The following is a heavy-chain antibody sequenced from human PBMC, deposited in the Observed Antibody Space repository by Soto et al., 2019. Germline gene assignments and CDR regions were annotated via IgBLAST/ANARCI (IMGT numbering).Heavy chain of an antibody. D-gene: IGHD3-22*01. CDR1: GFTFSSFS. Sequence: EVQLVESGGGLVKPGGSLRLSCAASGFTFSSFSMIWVRQAPGKGLEWVSSITSSSSYIFYADSVKGRFTISRDNAENSLYLQMDSLRAEDTAVYYCARGGKGILVVPNSWGQGTLVTVSS. CDR3: ARGGKGILVVPNS. CDR2: ITSSSSYI. J-gene: IGHJ4*02. V-gene: IGHV3-21*01.